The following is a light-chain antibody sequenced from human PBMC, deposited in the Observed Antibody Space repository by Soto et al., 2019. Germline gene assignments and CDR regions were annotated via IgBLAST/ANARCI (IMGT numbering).Light chain of an antibody. CDR2: EVS. CDR1: SSDVGGYNY. V-gene: IGLV2-14*01. Sequence: HSVLTQPASVSGSPGQSITISCTGTSSDVGGYNYVSWYQQHPGKAPKLMIYEVSNRPSGVSNRFSGSKSGNTASLTVFGLQAEDEADYYCSSYTSSSTWVFGGGTKLTVL. CDR3: SSYTSSSTWV. J-gene: IGLJ3*02.